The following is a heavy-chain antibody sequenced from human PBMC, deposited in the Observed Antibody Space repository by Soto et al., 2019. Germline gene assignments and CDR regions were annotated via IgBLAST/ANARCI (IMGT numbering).Heavy chain of an antibody. CDR3: LLGDRGSVVDGPG. V-gene: IGHV3-7*01. J-gene: IGHJ4*02. CDR2: IKQDGSET. CDR1: EFTFSIYW. D-gene: IGHD3-22*01. Sequence: EAQLVESGGGLVQPGGSLRLSCAASEFTFSIYWMSWVRQAPGRGLEWVANIKQDGSETYYVDSVKGRFTISRDNAKNLLYLQMNSLRAEDTAVYDCLLGDRGSVVDGPGWGQGTLVTVSS.